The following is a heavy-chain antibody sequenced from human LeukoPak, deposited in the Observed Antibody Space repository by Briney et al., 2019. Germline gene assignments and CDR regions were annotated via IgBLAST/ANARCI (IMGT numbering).Heavy chain of an antibody. Sequence: GASAKVSCKASGGTFSSYAISWVRQAPGQGLEWMGRIIPILGIANYAQKFQGRVTITADKSTSTAYMELSSLRSEDTAVYYCARDLGTAVAGRSPSHDWGQGTLVTVSS. D-gene: IGHD6-19*01. V-gene: IGHV1-69*04. CDR3: ARDLGTAVAGRSPSHD. CDR2: IIPILGIA. CDR1: GGTFSSYA. J-gene: IGHJ4*02.